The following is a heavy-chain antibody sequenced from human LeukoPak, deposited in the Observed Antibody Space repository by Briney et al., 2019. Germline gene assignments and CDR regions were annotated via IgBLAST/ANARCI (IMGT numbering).Heavy chain of an antibody. V-gene: IGHV3-74*01. J-gene: IGHJ5*02. CDR1: GFTFTTYW. CDR3: ARGYSSSWYNWLDP. D-gene: IGHD6-13*01. CDR2: INNDGSTT. Sequence: GGSLRLSCAASGFTFTTYWMHWVRPAPGKGLVWVSQINNDGSTTRYADSVKGRFTISRDNTENTLYLQMNSLRAEDAAVYYCARGYSSSWYNWLDPWGQGTLVTVSS.